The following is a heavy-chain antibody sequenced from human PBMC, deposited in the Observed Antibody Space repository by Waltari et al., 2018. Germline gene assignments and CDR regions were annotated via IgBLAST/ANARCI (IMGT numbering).Heavy chain of an antibody. D-gene: IGHD6-13*01. CDR2: ISSSSSTI. Sequence: EVQLVESGGGLVQPGGSLRLSCAASGFTCSSYSMNWVRQAPGKGLEWVSYISSSSSTIYYADSVKGRFTISRDNAKNSLYLQMNSLRAEDTAVYYCAVTRSTSYSSSPDYWGQGTLVTVSS. J-gene: IGHJ4*02. CDR3: AVTRSTSYSSSPDY. CDR1: GFTCSSYS. V-gene: IGHV3-48*01.